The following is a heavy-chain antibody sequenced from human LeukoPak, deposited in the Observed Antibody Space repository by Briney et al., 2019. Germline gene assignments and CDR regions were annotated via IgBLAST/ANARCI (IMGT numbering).Heavy chain of an antibody. CDR3: ARDPSEIGGAGFDY. D-gene: IGHD1-26*01. V-gene: IGHV1-18*01. J-gene: IGHJ4*02. Sequence: ASVTVSFKGSGYTFTRYGSSWVGQAPGQGGEGMGWISAYNGNTNYAQKLQGRVTMTTDTSTSTAYMELRSLRSDDTAVYYCARDPSEIGGAGFDYWGQGTLVTVSS. CDR1: GYTFTRYG. CDR2: ISAYNGNT.